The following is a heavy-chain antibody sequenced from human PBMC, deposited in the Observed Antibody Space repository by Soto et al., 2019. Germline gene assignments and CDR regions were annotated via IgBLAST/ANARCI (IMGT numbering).Heavy chain of an antibody. J-gene: IGHJ3*02. V-gene: IGHV3-30*02. CDR1: GFTFSSYG. CDR2: IWYDGSNK. D-gene: IGHD2-15*01. Sequence: GGSLRLSCAASGFTFSSYGMHWVRQAPGKGLEWVAVIWYDGSNKYYADSVKGRFTISRDNSKNTLYLQMNSLRAEDTAVYYCAKDRSPRGYCSGGSCQGGGAFDIWGQGTMVTVSS. CDR3: AKDRSPRGYCSGGSCQGGGAFDI.